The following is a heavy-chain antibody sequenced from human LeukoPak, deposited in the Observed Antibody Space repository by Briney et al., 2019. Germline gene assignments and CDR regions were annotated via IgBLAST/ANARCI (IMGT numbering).Heavy chain of an antibody. V-gene: IGHV3-74*01. CDR1: GFTFSSNW. Sequence: GGSLRLSCVGSGFTFSSNWMQWVRQAPGKGLEWVSRINRDGSIRSHADSVKSRFTISRDNAKNTLYLQMNSLRAEGTAVYYCARDVIEGVEDGPLNKRLRYFDWSHYDAFDIWGQGTMVTVSS. J-gene: IGHJ3*02. CDR2: INRDGSIR. CDR3: ARDVIEGVEDGPLNKRLRYFDWSHYDAFDI. D-gene: IGHD3-9*01.